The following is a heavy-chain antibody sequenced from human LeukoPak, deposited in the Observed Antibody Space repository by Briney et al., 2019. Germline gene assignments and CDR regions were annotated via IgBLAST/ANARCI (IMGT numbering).Heavy chain of an antibody. D-gene: IGHD6-19*01. Sequence: GGSLRLSCAASGFTFSSYSMNWVRQPPGKGLEWVSSISSSSSYIYYADSVKGQFTISRDNAKNSLYLQMNSLRAEDTAVYYCARDHGWYGIYYFDYWGQGTLVTVSS. J-gene: IGHJ4*02. CDR3: ARDHGWYGIYYFDY. V-gene: IGHV3-21*01. CDR1: GFTFSSYS. CDR2: ISSSSSYI.